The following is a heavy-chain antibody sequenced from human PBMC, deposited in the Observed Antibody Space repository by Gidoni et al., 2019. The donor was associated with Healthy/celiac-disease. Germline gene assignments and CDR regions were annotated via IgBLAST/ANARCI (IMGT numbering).Heavy chain of an antibody. CDR1: GFSLTTSGVV. V-gene: IGHV2-5*01. Sequence: HITLKESGPTLVKHTQTPPLTCTFSGFSLTTSGVVVGWIRQPPGKALECLALIYWNEDKRYSPSLKSRLTITKDTSKNQVVLTMTNMDPVDTATYYCAHDVLLWFGEKPTTNWFDPWGQGTLVTVSS. CDR2: IYWNEDK. J-gene: IGHJ5*02. CDR3: AHDVLLWFGEKPTTNWFDP. D-gene: IGHD3-10*01.